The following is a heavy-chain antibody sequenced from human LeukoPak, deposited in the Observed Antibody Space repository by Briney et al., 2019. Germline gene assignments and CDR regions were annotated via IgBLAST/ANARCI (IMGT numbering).Heavy chain of an antibody. CDR2: ISGSGGSA. CDR1: GFTFSSYA. CDR3: AKLPDSSGAAYYFDY. J-gene: IGHJ4*02. Sequence: PGGSLRLSCEASGFTFSSYAMSWVRQAPGKGLEWVSSISGSGGSAYYADSVKGRFTISRDNSKNTLYVQMNSLRAEDTAVYYCAKLPDSSGAAYYFDYWGQGTLVTVSS. D-gene: IGHD3-22*01. V-gene: IGHV3-23*01.